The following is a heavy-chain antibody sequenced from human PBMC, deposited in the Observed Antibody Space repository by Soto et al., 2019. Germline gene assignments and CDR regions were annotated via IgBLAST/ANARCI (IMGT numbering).Heavy chain of an antibody. CDR1: GFSLSTSGVG. J-gene: IGHJ4*02. CDR3: SHGTMQLPFDY. D-gene: IGHD3-10*01. CDR2: IYWDDDK. V-gene: IGHV2-5*02. Sequence: QITLKESGPTLVKPTQTLTLTCTFSGFSLSTSGVGVGWIRHPPGKALEWLALIYWDDDKRYSPSLKSRLTITKDTSKNQVVLTMTNMDPVDTATYSGSHGTMQLPFDYWGQGTLVTVS.